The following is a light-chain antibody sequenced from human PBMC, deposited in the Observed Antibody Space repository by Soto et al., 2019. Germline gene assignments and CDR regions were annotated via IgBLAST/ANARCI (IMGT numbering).Light chain of an antibody. CDR2: DVS. V-gene: IGKV1-33*01. Sequence: DIKLTQSPSSLPASIGDRVTFTCQASQGINNYLNWYQQRPGKAPKLLIYDVSNLERGVSSRFRGSRSGTDFTFTISSLQPEDIATYYCQQYDSLPYTFGQGTKLEIK. CDR1: QGINNY. J-gene: IGKJ2*01. CDR3: QQYDSLPYT.